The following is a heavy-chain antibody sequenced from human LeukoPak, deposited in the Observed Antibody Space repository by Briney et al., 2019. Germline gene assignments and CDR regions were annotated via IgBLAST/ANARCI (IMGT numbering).Heavy chain of an antibody. CDR1: GFTFSSYA. V-gene: IGHV3-21*01. J-gene: IGHJ4*02. CDR3: ASTLEYSRGSVY. D-gene: IGHD6-6*01. Sequence: GGSLRLSCAASGFTFSSYAMSWVRQAPGKGLEWVSSISGSSTYIYYADSVKGRFTISRDNAKNSLYLQMNSLRAEDTAVYYCASTLEYSRGSVYWGQGTLVTVSS. CDR2: ISGSSTYI.